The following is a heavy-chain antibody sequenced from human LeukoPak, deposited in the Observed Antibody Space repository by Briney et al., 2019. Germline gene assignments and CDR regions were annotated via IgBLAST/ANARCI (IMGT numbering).Heavy chain of an antibody. J-gene: IGHJ3*02. CDR1: GFTLDDYG. D-gene: IGHD3-22*01. Sequence: GGSLRLSCAASGFTLDDYGMSWVRQAPGKGLEWVSGINWNGGSTGYADSVKGRFTISRDNAENSLYLQMNSLRAEDTALYYCARNLAMIVVVSAFDIWGQGTMVTVSS. V-gene: IGHV3-20*04. CDR3: ARNLAMIVVVSAFDI. CDR2: INWNGGST.